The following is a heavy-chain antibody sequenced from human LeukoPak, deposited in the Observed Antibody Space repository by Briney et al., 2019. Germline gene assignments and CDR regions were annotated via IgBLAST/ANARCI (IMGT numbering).Heavy chain of an antibody. CDR1: GFTFSSYA. Sequence: GGSLRLSCAASGFTFSSYAMSWVRQAPGKGLEWVSAISGSGGSTYYADSVKGRFTISRDNSKNTLYLQMNSLRAEDTAVYCCAKSIAAAGFGYWGQGTLVTVSS. V-gene: IGHV3-23*01. J-gene: IGHJ4*02. CDR3: AKSIAAAGFGY. CDR2: ISGSGGST. D-gene: IGHD6-13*01.